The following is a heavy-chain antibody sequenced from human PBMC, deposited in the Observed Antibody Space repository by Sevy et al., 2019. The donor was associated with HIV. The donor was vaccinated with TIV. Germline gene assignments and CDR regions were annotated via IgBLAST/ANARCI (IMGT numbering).Heavy chain of an antibody. CDR2: ISWNSGSI. J-gene: IGHJ4*02. V-gene: IGHV3-9*01. Sequence: GGSLRLSCAASGFTFDDYAMHWVRQAPGKGLEWVSGISWNSGSIGYADSVKGRFTISRDNAKNSLYLQMNSLRAEETALYYCARTRGFFYYFDYWGQGTLVTVSS. D-gene: IGHD5-12*01. CDR1: GFTFDDYA. CDR3: ARTRGFFYYFDY.